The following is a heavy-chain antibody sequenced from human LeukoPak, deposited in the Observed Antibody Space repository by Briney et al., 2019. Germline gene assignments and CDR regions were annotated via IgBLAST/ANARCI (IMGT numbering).Heavy chain of an antibody. D-gene: IGHD6-6*01. CDR2: IIPILGIA. J-gene: IGHJ4*02. Sequence: GASVKVSCKASGGTFSSYAISWVRRAPGQGLEWMGRIIPILGIANYAQKFQGRVTITADKSTSTAYMELSSLRSEDTAVYYCARKGGSLDYRSSHVLDYWGQGTVVTVSS. V-gene: IGHV1-69*04. CDR3: ARKGGSLDYRSSHVLDY. CDR1: GGTFSSYA.